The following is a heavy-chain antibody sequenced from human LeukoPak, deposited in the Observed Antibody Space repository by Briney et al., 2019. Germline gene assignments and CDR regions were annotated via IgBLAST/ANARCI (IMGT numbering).Heavy chain of an antibody. J-gene: IGHJ3*02. Sequence: SETLSLTCTVSGGSISSYYWSWIRQPPGKGLERIGEINHSGSTNYNPSLKSRVTISVDTSKNQFSLKLSSVTAADTAAYYCARAARVSSGFKGAFDIWGQGTMVTVSS. CDR3: ARAARVSSGFKGAFDI. CDR1: GGSISSYY. V-gene: IGHV4-34*01. D-gene: IGHD6-19*01. CDR2: INHSGST.